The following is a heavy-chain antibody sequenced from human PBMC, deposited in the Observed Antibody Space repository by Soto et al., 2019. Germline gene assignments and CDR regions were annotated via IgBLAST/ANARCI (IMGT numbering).Heavy chain of an antibody. CDR2: ISAYNGNT. Sequence: QVQLVQSGAEVKKPGASVKVSCKASGYTFTSYGISWVRQAPGQGLAWMGWISAYNGNTNDAQKLQGRVTMTKDTSTSTAYMELRSRRSDDTAVYYCAREWSWYAMAAGWFDPWGQGTLVTVSS. D-gene: IGHD2-8*01. CDR1: GYTFTSYG. CDR3: AREWSWYAMAAGWFDP. J-gene: IGHJ5*02. V-gene: IGHV1-18*01.